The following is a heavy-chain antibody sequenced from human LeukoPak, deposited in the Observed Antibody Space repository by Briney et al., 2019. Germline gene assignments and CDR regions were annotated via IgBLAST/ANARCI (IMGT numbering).Heavy chain of an antibody. V-gene: IGHV4-39*01. CDR2: IYYSGST. CDR1: GGSISSSSYY. D-gene: IGHD3-10*01. Sequence: PSETLSLTCTVSGGSISSSSYYWGWIRQPPGKGLEWIGSIYYSGSTYYNQSLKSRVTISVDTSKNQFSLKPSSVTAADTAVYYCARHQRPPTYYYGSGSYLPLFDYWGQGTLVTVSS. J-gene: IGHJ4*02. CDR3: ARHQRPPTYYYGSGSYLPLFDY.